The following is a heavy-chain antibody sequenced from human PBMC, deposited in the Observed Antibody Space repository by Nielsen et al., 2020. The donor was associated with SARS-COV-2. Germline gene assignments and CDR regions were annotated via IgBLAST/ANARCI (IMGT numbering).Heavy chain of an antibody. J-gene: IGHJ6*02. CDR2: IWYDGSNE. V-gene: IGHV3-33*01. D-gene: IGHD5-18*01. CDR3: ARDHDTAMFYYYYGMDA. CDR1: GFLFKSYG. Sequence: GGSLRLSCAASGFLFKSYGMHWVRQAPGKGLEWVALIWYDGSNEYYADSVKGRFTISRDNAKNSLYLHMNSLRAEDTAVYYCARDHDTAMFYYYYGMDAWGPGTTVTVSS.